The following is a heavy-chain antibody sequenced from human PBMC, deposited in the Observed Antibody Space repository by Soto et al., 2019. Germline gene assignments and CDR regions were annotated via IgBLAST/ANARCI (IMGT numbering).Heavy chain of an antibody. Sequence: GGSLRLSCAASGFTFSSYSMNWVRQAPGKGLEWVSVISAIGGTTYYADSVKGRFTISRDNSKNTLYLQMNSLRAEDTAVYYCAREYSSAWKTFDFWGQGTLVTVSS. V-gene: IGHV3-23*01. CDR2: ISAIGGTT. CDR3: AREYSSAWKTFDF. CDR1: GFTFSSYS. J-gene: IGHJ4*02. D-gene: IGHD6-19*01.